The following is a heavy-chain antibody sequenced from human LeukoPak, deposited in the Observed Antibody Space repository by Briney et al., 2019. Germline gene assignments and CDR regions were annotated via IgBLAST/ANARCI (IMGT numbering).Heavy chain of an antibody. CDR2: VYYSGSP. V-gene: IGHV4-59*01. Sequence: SSETLSLTCTVSGGSISSYFWSWIRQPPGMGLEWIGYVYYSGSPNYNPSLKSRVTISVDTSKNQFSLRLRSVTAADTAVYYCARVFDDYYDSSADPPLWFDPWGQGTLSPSPQ. CDR3: ARVFDDYYDSSADPPLWFDP. CDR1: GGSISSYF. D-gene: IGHD3-22*01. J-gene: IGHJ5*02.